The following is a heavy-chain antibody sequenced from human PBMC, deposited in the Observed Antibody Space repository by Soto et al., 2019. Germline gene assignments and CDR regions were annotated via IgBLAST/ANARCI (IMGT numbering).Heavy chain of an antibody. CDR2: INAGNGNT. Sequence: GASVKVSCTASGYTFTSYAMHWARQAPGQRLEWMGWINAGNGNTKYSQKFQGRVTITRDTSASTAYMELSSLRSEDTAVYYCALRNIVVVPADRRHAFDRWGQGTMVPVSS. D-gene: IGHD2-2*01. J-gene: IGHJ3*02. CDR3: ALRNIVVVPADRRHAFDR. V-gene: IGHV1-3*01. CDR1: GYTFTSYA.